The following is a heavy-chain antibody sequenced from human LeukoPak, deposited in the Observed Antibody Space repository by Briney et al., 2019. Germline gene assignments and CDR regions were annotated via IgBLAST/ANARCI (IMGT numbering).Heavy chain of an antibody. D-gene: IGHD3-22*01. J-gene: IGHJ4*02. Sequence: KSSETLSLTCTVSGGSISSYYWSWIRQPPGKGLEWIGYIYYSGSTNYNPSLKGRVTISVDTSKNQFSLKLSSVTAADTAVYYCARLTYYYDSSGYYYFDYWGQGTLVTVSS. CDR2: IYYSGST. V-gene: IGHV4-59*08. CDR1: GGSISSYY. CDR3: ARLTYYYDSSGYYYFDY.